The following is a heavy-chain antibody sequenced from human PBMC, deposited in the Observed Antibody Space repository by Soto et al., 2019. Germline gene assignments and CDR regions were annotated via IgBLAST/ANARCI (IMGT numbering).Heavy chain of an antibody. J-gene: IGHJ6*02. V-gene: IGHV4-59*02. CDR2: IYHTGST. CDR3: ARWGVAMDV. CDR1: GGSVLSFYY. Sequence: NPSETLSLTCSVSGGSVLSFYYWSWIRQPPGKGLEWLGYIYHTGSTNYQPSLKSRVTISLDTSKNQFSLNLNSVTAADTAVYYCARWGVAMDVWGQGTTVTVSS. D-gene: IGHD3-16*01.